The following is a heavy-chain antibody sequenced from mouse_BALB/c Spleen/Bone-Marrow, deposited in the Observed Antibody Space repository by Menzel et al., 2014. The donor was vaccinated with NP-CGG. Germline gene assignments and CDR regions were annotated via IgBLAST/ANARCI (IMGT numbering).Heavy chain of an antibody. CDR1: GYTFTNYR. CDR3: ARGHYFDY. V-gene: IGHV1-63*02. CDR2: IYPGGGYT. Sequence: VKLMESGAELVRPGTSVKMSCKAAGYTFTNYRIGWVKQRPGHGLEWIGDIYPGGGYTNYNEKFKGKATLTADTSSITAYMQLGSLTSEDSTIYYCARGHYFDYWGQGTTLTVSS. J-gene: IGHJ2*01. D-gene: IGHD3-3*01.